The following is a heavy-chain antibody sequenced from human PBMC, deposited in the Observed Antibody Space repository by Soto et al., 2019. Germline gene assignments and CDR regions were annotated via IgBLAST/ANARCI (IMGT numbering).Heavy chain of an antibody. CDR2: IIPILGIA. Sequence: ASVKVSCKASGGTFSSYTISWVRQAPGQGLEWMGRIIPILGIANYAQKFQGRVTITADKSTSTAYMELSSLRSEDTAVYYCARDLPGYCSSTSCTDDIWGQGTMATV. D-gene: IGHD2-2*01. CDR1: GGTFSSYT. CDR3: ARDLPGYCSSTSCTDDI. J-gene: IGHJ3*02. V-gene: IGHV1-69*04.